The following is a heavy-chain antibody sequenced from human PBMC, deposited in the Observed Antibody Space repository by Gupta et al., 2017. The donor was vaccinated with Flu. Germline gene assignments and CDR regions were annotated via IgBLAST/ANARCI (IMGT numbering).Heavy chain of an antibody. D-gene: IGHD7-27*01. CDR1: GFTFSDYS. V-gene: IGHV3-11*05. CDR3: ARGGRLTVFDY. J-gene: IGHJ4*02. Sequence: QVQLVESGGGLVKPGGSLRMSCAASGFTFSDYSMSWIRQAPGKGLEWVSYISPSSSYTNYADSVKGRFTISRDNAKNSLHLQMNSLRAEDTAVYYCARGGRLTVFDYWGQGTLLTVSS. CDR2: ISPSSSYT.